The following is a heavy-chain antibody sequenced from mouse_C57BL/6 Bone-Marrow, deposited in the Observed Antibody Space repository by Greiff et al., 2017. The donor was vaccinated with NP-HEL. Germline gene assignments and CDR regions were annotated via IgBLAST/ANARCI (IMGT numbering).Heavy chain of an antibody. CDR3: ARHYDSNYFDY. CDR2: ISSGGSYT. J-gene: IGHJ2*01. CDR1: GFTFSSYG. Sequence: EVQLVESGGDLVKPGGSLKLSCAASGFTFSSYGMSWVRQTPDKRLEWVATISSGGSYTYYPDSVKGRFTISRDTAKNTLYLQMSSLKSEDTAKYYCARHYDSNYFDYWGQGTTLTVSS. D-gene: IGHD1-1*01. V-gene: IGHV5-6*01.